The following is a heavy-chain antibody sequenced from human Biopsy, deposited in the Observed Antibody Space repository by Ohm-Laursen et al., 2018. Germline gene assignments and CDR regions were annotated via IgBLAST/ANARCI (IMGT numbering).Heavy chain of an antibody. CDR2: IWYDGSNE. CDR1: GFTFSVYA. Sequence: LSLTCAASGFTFSVYAMHWVRQAPGKGLEWVSIIWYDGSNEYYADSVKGRFTISRDNTNNSLYLQMTSLRPEDTAVFYCARGKYKDFSTGLPRPYHYTLDFWGPGTTVTVSS. D-gene: IGHD3-22*01. V-gene: IGHV3-33*01. CDR3: ARGKYKDFSTGLPRPYHYTLDF. J-gene: IGHJ6*02.